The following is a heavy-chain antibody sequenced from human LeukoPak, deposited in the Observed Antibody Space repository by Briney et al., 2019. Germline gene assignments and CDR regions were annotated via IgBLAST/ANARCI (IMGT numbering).Heavy chain of an antibody. CDR3: ARVGYEGTYYDILTGYPNYYYGMDV. CDR2: INPSGGST. D-gene: IGHD3-9*01. Sequence: ASVKVSCKASGYTFTSYYMHWVRQPPGQGLEWMGIINPSGGSTSYAQKFQGRVTMTRDTSTSTVYMELSSLRSEDTAVYYCARVGYEGTYYDILTGYPNYYYGMDVWGQGTTVTVSS. CDR1: GYTFTSYY. V-gene: IGHV1-46*01. J-gene: IGHJ6*02.